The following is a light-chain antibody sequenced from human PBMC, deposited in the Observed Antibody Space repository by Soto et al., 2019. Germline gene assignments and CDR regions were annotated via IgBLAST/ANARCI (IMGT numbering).Light chain of an antibody. CDR2: TNN. J-gene: IGLJ3*02. V-gene: IGLV1-40*01. Sequence: QSVLTQPPSVSGAPGQRVTISCTGSSSNIGAGYGVHWYQQLPGTAPKLLIYTNNNRPSGVPDRFSGSKSGTSASLAITGLLAEDEADYYCQSYYSSLSGWVFGGGTKLTVL. CDR1: SSNIGAGYG. CDR3: QSYYSSLSGWV.